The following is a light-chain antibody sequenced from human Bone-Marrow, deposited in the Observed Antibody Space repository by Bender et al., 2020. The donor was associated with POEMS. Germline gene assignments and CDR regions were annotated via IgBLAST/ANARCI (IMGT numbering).Light chain of an antibody. CDR3: SLYGSSRTLVV. CDR2: DVS. Sequence: QSALTQPASVSGSPGQSITISCTGTSSDVGGYNYVSWYQQHPGKAPKLIIYDVSYRPSGVSNRFSGSKSGNTASLTISGLQAEDEADYYCSLYGSSRTLVVFGGGTKLTVL. J-gene: IGLJ2*01. V-gene: IGLV2-14*01. CDR1: SSDVGGYNY.